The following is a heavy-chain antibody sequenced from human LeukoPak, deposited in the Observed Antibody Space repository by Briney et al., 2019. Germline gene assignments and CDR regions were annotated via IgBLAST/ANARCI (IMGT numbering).Heavy chain of an antibody. CDR1: GFTFTSCA. D-gene: IGHD6-13*01. CDR2: ISGGGATT. CDR3: AKDRVPGIAAPGPFDY. V-gene: IGHV3-23*01. Sequence: GGSLRLSCAASGFTFTSCAMSWVRQAPGKGLEWVSTISGGGATTYYADSVKGRFTISRDNSKNTLYLQMNSLRAEDTAAYYCAKDRVPGIAAPGPFDYWGQGTLVTVSS. J-gene: IGHJ4*02.